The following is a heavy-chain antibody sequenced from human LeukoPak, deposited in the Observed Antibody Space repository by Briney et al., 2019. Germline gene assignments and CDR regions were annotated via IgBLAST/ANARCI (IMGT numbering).Heavy chain of an antibody. V-gene: IGHV3-30*03. D-gene: IGHD1-26*01. J-gene: IGHJ4*02. CDR2: ISYDGSNK. Sequence: TGGSLRLSCAASGFTFSSYGMHWVRQAPGKGLEWVAVISYDGSNKYYADSVKGRFTISRDNSKNTLYLQMNSLRAEDTAVYYCARDCSGSYLRYYFDYWGQGTLVTVSS. CDR1: GFTFSSYG. CDR3: ARDCSGSYLRYYFDY.